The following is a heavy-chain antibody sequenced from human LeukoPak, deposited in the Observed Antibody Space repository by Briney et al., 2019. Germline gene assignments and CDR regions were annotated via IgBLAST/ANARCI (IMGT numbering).Heavy chain of an antibody. CDR1: GFTFSNYW. D-gene: IGHD4-17*01. CDR2: IKQDGGEK. Sequence: GGSLRLSCVASGFTFSNYWMNWVRQAPGKGLEWVATIKQDGGEKYYVDSVKGRFTISRDNAQNSLYLQMNNLRAEDTAVYYCARDPHYGAGYYYYYYMDVWGQGTTVTVSS. CDR3: ARDPHYGAGYYYYYYMDV. J-gene: IGHJ6*03. V-gene: IGHV3-7*01.